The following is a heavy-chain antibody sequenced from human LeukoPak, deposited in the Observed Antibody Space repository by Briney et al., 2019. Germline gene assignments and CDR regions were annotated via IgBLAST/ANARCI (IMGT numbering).Heavy chain of an antibody. CDR2: INAGNGNT. CDR3: ARDGSPEWFGELLQDNWFDP. V-gene: IGHV1-3*03. D-gene: IGHD3-10*01. CDR1: GYTFTSYA. Sequence: GASVKVSCKASGYTFTSYAMHWVRQAPGQRLEWMGWINAGNGNTKYSQEFQGRVTITRDTSASTAYMELSSLRSEDMAVYYCARDGSPEWFGELLQDNWFDPWGQGTLVTVSS. J-gene: IGHJ5*02.